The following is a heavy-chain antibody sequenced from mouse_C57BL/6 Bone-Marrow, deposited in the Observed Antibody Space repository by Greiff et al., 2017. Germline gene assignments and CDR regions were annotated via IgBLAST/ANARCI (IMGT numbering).Heavy chain of an antibody. CDR3: AGIYYYGSSYGYFDV. J-gene: IGHJ1*03. CDR2: IYPRSGNT. CDR1: GYTFTSYG. V-gene: IGHV1-81*01. Sequence: VQLQQSGAELARPGASVKLSCKASGYTFTSYGISWVKQRTGQGLEWIGEIYPRSGNTYYNEKFKGKATLTADKSSSTAYMELRSLTSEDSAVXFCAGIYYYGSSYGYFDVWGTGTTVTVSS. D-gene: IGHD1-1*01.